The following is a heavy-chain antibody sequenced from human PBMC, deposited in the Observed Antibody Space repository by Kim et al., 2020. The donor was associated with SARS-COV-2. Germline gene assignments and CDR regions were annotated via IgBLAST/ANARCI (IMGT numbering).Heavy chain of an antibody. CDR1: GFTFSSYA. V-gene: IGHV3-23*01. Sequence: GGSLRLSCAASGFTFSSYAMSWVRQAPGKGLEWVSAISGSGGSTYYADSVKGRFTISRDNSKNTLYLQMNSLRAEDTAVYYCAKDGYYGSGSYYAFDIWGQGTMVTGSS. CDR3: AKDGYYGSGSYYAFDI. J-gene: IGHJ3*02. D-gene: IGHD3-10*01. CDR2: ISGSGGST.